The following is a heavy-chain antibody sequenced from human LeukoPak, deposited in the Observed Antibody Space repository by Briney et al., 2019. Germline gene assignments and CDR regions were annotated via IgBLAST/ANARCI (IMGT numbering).Heavy chain of an antibody. CDR3: ATGGSHCSSTSCYRD. CDR1: GYTLTELS. Sequence: GASVTVSCKVCGYTLTELSMHWVRQAPGKGLEWMGGFDPEDGDTIYAQKFQGRVTMTEDTSTDTSYMELSSLRSEDTAVYYCATGGSHCSSTSCYRDWGQGTLVTVSA. CDR2: FDPEDGDT. V-gene: IGHV1-24*01. J-gene: IGHJ4*02. D-gene: IGHD2-2*01.